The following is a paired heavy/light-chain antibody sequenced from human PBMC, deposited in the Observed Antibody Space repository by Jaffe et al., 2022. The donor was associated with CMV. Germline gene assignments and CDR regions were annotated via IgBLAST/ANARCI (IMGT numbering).Light chain of an antibody. CDR1: QSVSSN. CDR3: QQYNNWPPGLT. V-gene: IGKV3-15*01. CDR2: GAS. J-gene: IGKJ4*01. Sequence: EIVMTQSPATLSVSPGERATLSCRASQSVSSNLAWYQQKPGQAPRLLIYGASTRATGIPARFSGSGSGTEFTLTISSLQSEDFAVYYCQQYNNWPPGLTFGGGTKVEIK.
Heavy chain of an antibody. D-gene: IGHD3-10*01. Sequence: QVQLVQSGAEVKKPGSSVKVSCKASGGTFSSYAISWVRQAPGQGLEWMGRIIPILGIANYAQKFQGRVTITADKSTSTAYMELSSLRSEDTAVYYCARSSGSYYNGVYYMDVWGKGTTVTVSS. CDR2: IIPILGIA. V-gene: IGHV1-69*09. CDR1: GGTFSSYA. CDR3: ARSSGSYYNGVYYMDV. J-gene: IGHJ6*03.